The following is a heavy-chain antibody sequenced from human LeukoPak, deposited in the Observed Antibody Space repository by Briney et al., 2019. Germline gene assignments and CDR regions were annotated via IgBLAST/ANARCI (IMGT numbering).Heavy chain of an antibody. D-gene: IGHD3-22*01. CDR2: ISSSSSYI. V-gene: IGHV3-21*04. CDR1: GFTFSSYS. Sequence: GGSLRLSCAASGFTFSSYSMNWVRQAPGKGLEWVSSISSSSSYIYYADSVKGRFTISRDNAKNSLYLQINSLRAEDTALYYCAKFPTYYYDSSGYYYGDSFDYWGQGTLVTVSS. CDR3: AKFPTYYYDSSGYYYGDSFDY. J-gene: IGHJ4*02.